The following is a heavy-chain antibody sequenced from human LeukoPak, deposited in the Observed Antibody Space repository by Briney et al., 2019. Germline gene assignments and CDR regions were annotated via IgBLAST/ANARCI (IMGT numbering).Heavy chain of an antibody. CDR2: IYSGGST. Sequence: GGYLRLSCAASGFTVSSNYMSWVRQAPGKGLEWVSVIYSGGSTYYADSVKGRFTISRDNSKNTLYLQMNSLRAEDTAVYYCARVGSGWLTFDYWGQGTLVTVSS. CDR3: ARVGSGWLTFDY. V-gene: IGHV3-53*01. D-gene: IGHD6-19*01. CDR1: GFTVSSNY. J-gene: IGHJ4*02.